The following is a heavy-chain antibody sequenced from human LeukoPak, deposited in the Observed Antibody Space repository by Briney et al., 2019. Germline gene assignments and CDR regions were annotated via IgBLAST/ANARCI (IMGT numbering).Heavy chain of an antibody. V-gene: IGHV4-31*03. J-gene: IGHJ4*02. CDR1: GGSISSGDYY. Sequence: SETLSLTCTVSGGSISSGDYYWSWIRQHPGKGLEWIGYIYYSGSTYYNPSLKSRVTISVDTSKNQFSLKLSSVTAADTAVYYCASDYYGSGSYWYWGQGTLVTVSS. CDR2: IYYSGST. CDR3: ASDYYGSGSYWY. D-gene: IGHD3-10*01.